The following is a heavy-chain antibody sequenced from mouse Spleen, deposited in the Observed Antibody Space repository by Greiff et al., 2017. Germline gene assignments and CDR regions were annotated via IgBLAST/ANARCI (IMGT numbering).Heavy chain of an antibody. V-gene: IGHV5-17*01. J-gene: IGHJ3*01. Sequence: DVQLVESGGGLVKPGGSLKLSCAASGFTFSDYGMHWVRQAPEKGLEWVAYISSGSSTIYYADTVKGRFTISRDNAKNTLFLQMTSLRSEDTAMYYCARALYGNLFAYWGQGTLVTVSA. CDR2: ISSGSSTI. CDR3: ARALYGNLFAY. D-gene: IGHD2-1*01. CDR1: GFTFSDYG.